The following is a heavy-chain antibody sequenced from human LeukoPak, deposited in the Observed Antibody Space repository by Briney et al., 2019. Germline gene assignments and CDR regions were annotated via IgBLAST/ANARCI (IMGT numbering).Heavy chain of an antibody. CDR2: IYAGGRS. J-gene: IGHJ4*02. Sequence: SQTLSLTCTVSNVSISSGSHYWNWIRQPAGKGLEWIGRIYAGGRSNYNPSLRSQVTISVDTSKNQFSLRLSSVTATDTGVYYCASDHSGWLGLGYWGQGTLVSVSS. CDR1: NVSISSGSHY. CDR3: ASDHSGWLGLGY. D-gene: IGHD6-19*01. V-gene: IGHV4-61*02.